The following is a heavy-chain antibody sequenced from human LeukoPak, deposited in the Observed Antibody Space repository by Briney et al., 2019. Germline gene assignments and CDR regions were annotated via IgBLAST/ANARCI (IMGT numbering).Heavy chain of an antibody. V-gene: IGHV3-33*01. CDR3: AREKDDAFDI. CDR1: GFSFSSYA. J-gene: IGHJ3*02. Sequence: PGGSLRLSCAASGFSFSSYAMHWVRQAPGKGREWVAVIWYDGSRFYYADPVKGRFTISRDNSKNTLYLQMNSLRAEDTAVYHCAREKDDAFDIWGQGTMVTVSS. CDR2: IWYDGSRF.